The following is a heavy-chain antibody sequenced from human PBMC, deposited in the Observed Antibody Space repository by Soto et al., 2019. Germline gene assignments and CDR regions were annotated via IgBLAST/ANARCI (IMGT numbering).Heavy chain of an antibody. D-gene: IGHD3-22*01. CDR2: FSGYNGNT. CDR1: GYTFTDYG. V-gene: IGHV1-18*04. J-gene: IGHJ6*02. CDR3: ARDREYYYESSGNYYYHYGLDV. Sequence: QVQLVESGAEVKKPGASVKVSCKASGYTFTDYGISWVRQAPGQGLEWMGWFSGYNGNTKYAQKFQGRVTMTTDTPTNTAYMELRSLRSDDTAVSYCARDREYYYESSGNYYYHYGLDVGGPGNTVTFS.